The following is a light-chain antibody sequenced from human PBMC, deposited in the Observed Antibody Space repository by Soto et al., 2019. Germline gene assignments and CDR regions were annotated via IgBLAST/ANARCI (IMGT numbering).Light chain of an antibody. J-gene: IGLJ7*01. CDR3: ETWDSNTHTV. V-gene: IGLV4-60*03. CDR1: SGHNTYT. Sequence: QSVLTQSSSASASLGSSVKLTRTLSSGHNTYTIAWHQQQPGKAPRYLMKLERSGSYDKGSGVPDRFSGSSSGADRYLTISNLQSEDEADYYCETWDSNTHTVFGGGTQLTVL. CDR2: LERSGSY.